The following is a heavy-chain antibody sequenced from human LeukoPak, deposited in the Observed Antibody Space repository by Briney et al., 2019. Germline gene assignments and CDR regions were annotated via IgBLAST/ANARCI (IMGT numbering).Heavy chain of an antibody. CDR3: ATGRGDY. Sequence: PGGSLRLSCAASGFTFSGYWMNWVRQAPGKGREWVANINQDGSEKYYVVSVKGRFSVSRDNANTALYLQMNTLGGDDTAVYYCATGRGDYWGQGILVTV. D-gene: IGHD3-10*01. J-gene: IGHJ4*02. CDR1: GFTFSGYW. V-gene: IGHV3-7*01. CDR2: INQDGSEK.